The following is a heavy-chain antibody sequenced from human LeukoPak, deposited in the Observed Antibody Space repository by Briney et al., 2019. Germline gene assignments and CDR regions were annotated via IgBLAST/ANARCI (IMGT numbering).Heavy chain of an antibody. D-gene: IGHD2-15*01. CDR2: INAGNGNT. Sequence: ASVKVSCKASGYTFTSYAMHWVRQAPGQRLEWMGWINAGNGNTKYSQKFQGRVTITWDTSASTAYMELSSLRSEDTAVYYCARGRDCSGGSCYRWWFDPWGQGTLVTVSS. V-gene: IGHV1-3*01. J-gene: IGHJ5*02. CDR1: GYTFTSYA. CDR3: ARGRDCSGGSCYRWWFDP.